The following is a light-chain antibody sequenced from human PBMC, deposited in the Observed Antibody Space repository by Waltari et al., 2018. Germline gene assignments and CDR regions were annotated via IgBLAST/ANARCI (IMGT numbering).Light chain of an antibody. CDR3: AAWDESHYV. Sequence: LTQPPSVSVSPGQTARITCSGSALPRKYAFWYQQLPGAAPKLLIYRNNQRPSGGPDRCSASKSGPSASLAISGLRSEDEAVYYCAAWDESHYVFGPGTKVTVL. CDR1: ALPRKY. CDR2: RNN. J-gene: IGLJ1*01. V-gene: IGLV1-47*01.